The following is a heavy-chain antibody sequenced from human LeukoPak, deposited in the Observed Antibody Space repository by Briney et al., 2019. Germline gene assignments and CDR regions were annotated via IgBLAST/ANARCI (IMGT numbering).Heavy chain of an antibody. CDR3: ARDGGLLWFGELLLSYFDY. Sequence: ASVKVSCKASGFTFSGYYMHWVRPAPGQGLEWMGWISVYNGNTNYAQKLQGRVTMTTDTSTSTDYMELRSLRSDDTAVYYCARDGGLLWFGELLLSYFDYWGQGTMVTVSS. CDR2: ISVYNGNT. CDR1: GFTFSGYY. V-gene: IGHV1-18*04. D-gene: IGHD3-10*01. J-gene: IGHJ4*02.